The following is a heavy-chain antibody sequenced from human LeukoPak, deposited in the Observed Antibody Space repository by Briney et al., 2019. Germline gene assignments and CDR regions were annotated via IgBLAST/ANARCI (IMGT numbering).Heavy chain of an antibody. D-gene: IGHD6-6*01. J-gene: IGHJ6*03. CDR3: AKLYEQLAYYYYYYMDV. CDR1: EFTFSSYG. V-gene: IGHV3-30*02. Sequence: PGGSLRLSCAASEFTFSSYGMHWVRQAPGKGLEWVAFIRYDGSNKYYADSVKGRFTISRDNSKNTLYLQMNSLRAEDTAVYYCAKLYEQLAYYYYYYMDVWGKGTTVTVSS. CDR2: IRYDGSNK.